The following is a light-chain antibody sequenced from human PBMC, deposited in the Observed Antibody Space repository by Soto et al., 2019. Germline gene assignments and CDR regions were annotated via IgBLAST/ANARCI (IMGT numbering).Light chain of an antibody. Sequence: DIQMTQSPSSLSASVGDRVSFTCRASQDIDGYLAWYQQRPGEAPESLIFGASNVLDEAPSKFSGSGSGSDFTLTISSLQPEDYATYFCQQYKSHPPTFGQGTKLEI. V-gene: IGKV1-16*02. CDR3: QQYKSHPPT. J-gene: IGKJ2*01. CDR1: QDIDGY. CDR2: GAS.